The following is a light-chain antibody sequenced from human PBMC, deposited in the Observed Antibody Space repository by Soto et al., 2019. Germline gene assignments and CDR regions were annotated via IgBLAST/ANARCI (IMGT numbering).Light chain of an antibody. CDR1: TSNIGNNY. J-gene: IGLJ1*01. Sequence: QSVLTQPPSVSAAPGQRVTISFSGSTSNIGNNYVSWYQQLPGTAPKLLIYDNNKRPSGIPDRFSGSKSGTSATLDITGLQTGDEADYYCGTWDSSLSGGVFGSGTKVTVL. CDR2: DNN. CDR3: GTWDSSLSGGV. V-gene: IGLV1-51*01.